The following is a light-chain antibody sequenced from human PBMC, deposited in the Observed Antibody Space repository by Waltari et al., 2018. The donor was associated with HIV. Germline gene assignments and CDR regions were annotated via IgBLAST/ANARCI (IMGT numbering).Light chain of an antibody. CDR2: DVN. V-gene: IGLV2-14*03. Sequence: QSALSQPASVSASPGQSVAISCSGSASDIGRYNYVSWYQQHPDKTPRLILFDVNNRPSGISDRFSGSKSGTTASLTISTVETDDEDDYYCASYTVNSTGVFGSGTKLTVL. CDR3: ASYTVNSTGV. J-gene: IGLJ1*01. CDR1: ASDIGRYNY.